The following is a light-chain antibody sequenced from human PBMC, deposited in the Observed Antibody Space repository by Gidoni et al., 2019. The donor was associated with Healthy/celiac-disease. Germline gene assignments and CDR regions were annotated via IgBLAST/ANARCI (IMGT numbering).Light chain of an antibody. CDR1: QRVSSSY. Sequence: IVLSHSPGTLSLSPGERATLSCRASQRVSSSYLAWYQQKPGQAPRLLIYGASSRATGIPDRFSGSGSGTDFTLTISRLEPEDFAVYYCQQYGSSLVTFGQGTKLEIK. J-gene: IGKJ2*01. V-gene: IGKV3-20*01. CDR3: QQYGSSLVT. CDR2: GAS.